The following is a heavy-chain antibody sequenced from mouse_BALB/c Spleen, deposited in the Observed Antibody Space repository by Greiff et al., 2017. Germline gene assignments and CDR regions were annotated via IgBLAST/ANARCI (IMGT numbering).Heavy chain of an antibody. CDR2: INPNNGGT. CDR3: ARFGPYFDV. Sequence: VQLQQSGPELVKPGASVKIPCKASGYTFTDYNMDWVKQSHGKSLEWIGDINPNNGGTIYNQKFKGKATLTVDKSSSTAYMELRSLTSEDTAGYYCARFGPYFDVWGAGTTVTVSS. CDR1: GYTFTDYN. J-gene: IGHJ1*01. V-gene: IGHV1-18*01. D-gene: IGHD3-1*01.